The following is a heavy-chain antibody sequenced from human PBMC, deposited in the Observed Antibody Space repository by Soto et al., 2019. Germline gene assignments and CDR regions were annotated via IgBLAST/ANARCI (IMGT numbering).Heavy chain of an antibody. J-gene: IGHJ6*02. D-gene: IGHD5-18*01. CDR1: GGSFTYT. CDR2: IIPIFGTT. CDR3: ARLHSHGTYGMDV. V-gene: IGHV1-69*01. Sequence: MHLVQSGAEVKKPGSSVKVSCKASGGSFTYTLSWVRQAPGQGLEWMGGIIPIFGTTNYAQKFQGRVTITADESTKTAYMELSTLRSEDTSVYYCARLHSHGTYGMDVWGQGTTVTVSS.